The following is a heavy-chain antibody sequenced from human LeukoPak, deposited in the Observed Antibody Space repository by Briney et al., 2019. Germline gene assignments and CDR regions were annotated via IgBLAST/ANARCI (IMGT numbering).Heavy chain of an antibody. J-gene: IGHJ4*02. V-gene: IGHV4-59*12. CDR1: GGSITNYY. Sequence: SETLSLTCTVSGGSITNYYWSWIRQPPGKGLEWIGFSYYNGNTNYNPSLKSRVTISVDTSKNQFSLKLSSVTAADTAVYYCARGTTYNQYYYDSSVYYSFAYGGRGTLVTVSP. CDR3: ARGTTYNQYYYDSSVYYSFAY. D-gene: IGHD3-22*01. CDR2: SYYNGNT.